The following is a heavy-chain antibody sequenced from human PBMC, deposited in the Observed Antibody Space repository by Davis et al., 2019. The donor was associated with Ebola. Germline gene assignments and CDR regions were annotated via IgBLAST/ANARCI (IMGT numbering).Heavy chain of an antibody. J-gene: IGHJ5*02. V-gene: IGHV4-39*01. Sequence: SETLSLTCSVSGASISAANYFWAWIRQPPGKGLEWIGSIFYSGTPYYNPFLKSRVTMSVDTSKNQFSVRLSSLTAADTAFYYCAREETRGSIAGWFDPWGQGTLVTVSS. CDR2: IFYSGTP. CDR1: GASISAANYF. CDR3: AREETRGSIAGWFDP. D-gene: IGHD2-21*01.